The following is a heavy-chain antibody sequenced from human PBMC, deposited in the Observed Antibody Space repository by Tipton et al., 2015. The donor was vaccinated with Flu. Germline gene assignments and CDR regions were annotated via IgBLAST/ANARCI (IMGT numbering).Heavy chain of an antibody. CDR3: TRAPGSSGYYP. V-gene: IGHV4-61*02. CDR1: GASINSGAYY. D-gene: IGHD3-22*01. J-gene: IGHJ5*02. CDR2: FHLSGNT. Sequence: TLSLTCTVSGASINSGAYYWNWIRQPAGKGLEWIGRFHLSGNTDYNPSLGRRATISADTSSNQFSLTLTSVTVADTAVYYCTRAPGSSGYYPWGQGTLVTVSS.